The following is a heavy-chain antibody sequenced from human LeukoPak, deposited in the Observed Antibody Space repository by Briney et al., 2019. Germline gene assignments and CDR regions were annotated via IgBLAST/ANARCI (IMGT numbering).Heavy chain of an antibody. D-gene: IGHD5-24*01. J-gene: IGHJ4*02. V-gene: IGHV1-2*02. Sequence: EASVKVSCRVSGYTVTELSMHWVRQAPGQGLEWMGWINPNSGGTNYAQKFQGRVTMTRDTSISTAYMELSRLRSDDTAVYYCARGPVEMATIPLFYFDYWGQGTLVTVSS. CDR2: INPNSGGT. CDR3: ARGPVEMATIPLFYFDY. CDR1: GYTVTELS.